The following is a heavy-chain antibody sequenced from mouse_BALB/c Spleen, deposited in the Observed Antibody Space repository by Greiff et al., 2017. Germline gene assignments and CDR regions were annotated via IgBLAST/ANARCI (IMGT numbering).Heavy chain of an antibody. V-gene: IGHV1S29*02. CDR2: IYPYNGDT. J-gene: IGHJ4*01. CDR1: GYTFTDYN. CDR3: ARGNYDAMDY. Sequence: EVMLLESGPELVKPGASVKISCKASGYTFTDYNMHWVKQSHGKSLEWIGYIYPYNGDTGYNQKFKSKATLTVDNSSSTAYMELRSLTSEDSAVYYCARGNYDAMDYWGQGTSVTVSS. D-gene: IGHD2-1*01.